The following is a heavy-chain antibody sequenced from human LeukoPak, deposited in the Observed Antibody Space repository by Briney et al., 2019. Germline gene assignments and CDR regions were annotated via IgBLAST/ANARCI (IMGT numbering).Heavy chain of an antibody. CDR1: DGSISSSSYY. J-gene: IGHJ4*02. Sequence: SETLSLTCTVSDGSISSSSYYWTWIRQPAGKGLEWIGRISTSGGTNYNPSLKSRVTISADTSKNQFSLKLNSVTAADTAVYYCARAAAAGLDSWGQGTLVTVSS. CDR2: ISTSGGT. CDR3: ARAAAAGLDS. V-gene: IGHV4-61*02. D-gene: IGHD6-13*01.